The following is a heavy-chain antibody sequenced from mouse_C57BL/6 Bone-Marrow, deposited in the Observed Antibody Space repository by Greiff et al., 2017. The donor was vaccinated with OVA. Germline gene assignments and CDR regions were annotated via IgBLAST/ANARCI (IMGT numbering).Heavy chain of an antibody. J-gene: IGHJ3*01. Sequence: QSGAELARPGGSVKMSCKASGYTFTSYTMHWVKQRPGQGLEWIGYINPSSGYTKYNQKFKDKATLTADKSSSTAYMQLSSLTSEDSAVYYCARCRDYDYPWFAYWGQGTLVTVSA. D-gene: IGHD2-4*01. CDR3: ARCRDYDYPWFAY. CDR1: GYTFTSYT. CDR2: INPSSGYT. V-gene: IGHV1-4*01.